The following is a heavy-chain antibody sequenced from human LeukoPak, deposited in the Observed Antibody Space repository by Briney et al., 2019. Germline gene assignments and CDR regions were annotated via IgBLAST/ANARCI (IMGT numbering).Heavy chain of an antibody. CDR1: GGSISSYY. Sequence: PSETLSLTCTVSGGSISSYYWSWIRQPPGKGLEWIGYIYYSGSTNYNPSLKSRVTISVDTSKNQFSLKLSSVTAADTAVYYCARGNTGSLGRTWFAPWGQGTLVTVSS. D-gene: IGHD1-26*01. J-gene: IGHJ5*02. V-gene: IGHV4-59*01. CDR3: ARGNTGSLGRTWFAP. CDR2: IYYSGST.